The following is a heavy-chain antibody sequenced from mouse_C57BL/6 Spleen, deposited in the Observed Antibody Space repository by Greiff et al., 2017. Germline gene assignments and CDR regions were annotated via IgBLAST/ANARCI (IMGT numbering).Heavy chain of an antibody. Sequence: QVQLQQPGAELVMPGASVKLSCKASGYTFTSYWMHWVKQRPGQGLEWIGEIDPSDSYTNYNQKFKGKSTLPVDKSSSTAYMQLSSLTSEDSAVYYCARRRYGSSAMDYWGQGTSVTVAS. D-gene: IGHD1-1*01. CDR1: GYTFTSYW. CDR2: IDPSDSYT. J-gene: IGHJ4*01. CDR3: ARRRYGSSAMDY. V-gene: IGHV1-69*01.